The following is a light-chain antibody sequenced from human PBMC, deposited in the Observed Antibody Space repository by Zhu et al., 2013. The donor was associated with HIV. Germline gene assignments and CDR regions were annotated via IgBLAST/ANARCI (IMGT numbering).Light chain of an antibody. J-gene: IGKJ3*01. Sequence: IVMTQTPLSLSVTPGQPASISCKSSQSLLHTDGKTHLYWYVQKPGQSPQLLIYAVSSRFSGVPDRFSGSGSGTEFTLKISRVEAEDVGIYFCMQGINPLFDFGPGTRVDIK. CDR3: MQGINPLFD. CDR1: QSLLHTDGKTH. V-gene: IGKV2-29*03. CDR2: AVS.